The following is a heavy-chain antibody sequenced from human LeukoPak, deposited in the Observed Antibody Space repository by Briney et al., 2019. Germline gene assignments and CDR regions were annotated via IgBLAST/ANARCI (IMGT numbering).Heavy chain of an antibody. D-gene: IGHD6-13*01. CDR3: VRHAAQYSSNWEYYFDT. J-gene: IGHJ4*02. V-gene: IGHV4-39*01. Sequence: SETLSLTCTVSGGSISNNYYCWGWIRQPPGKGLEWIGTINYSGSTFYNPSLKSRVTMSVDTFKNQFSLHLTSVTAADTAAYYCVRHAAQYSSNWEYYFDTWGQGTLVTVSS. CDR1: GGSISNNYYC. CDR2: INYSGST.